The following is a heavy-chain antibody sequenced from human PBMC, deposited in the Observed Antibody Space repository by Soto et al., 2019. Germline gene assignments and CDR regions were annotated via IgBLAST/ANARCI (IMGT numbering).Heavy chain of an antibody. D-gene: IGHD6-13*01. CDR3: ARSYSSSWKTGYYYYYMDV. V-gene: IGHV4-59*08. CDR1: GGSISSYY. CDR2: IYYSGST. J-gene: IGHJ6*03. Sequence: SETLSLTCTVSGGSISSYYWSWIRQPPGKGLEWIGYIYYSGSTNYNPSLKSRVTISVDTSKNQFSLKLSSVTAADTAVYYCARSYSSSWKTGYYYYYMDVWGKGTTVTVSS.